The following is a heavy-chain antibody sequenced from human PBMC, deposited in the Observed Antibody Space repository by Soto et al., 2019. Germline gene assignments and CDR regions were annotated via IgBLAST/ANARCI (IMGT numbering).Heavy chain of an antibody. J-gene: IGHJ4*02. CDR1: GFTFSSYS. CDR2: ISSSSSTI. D-gene: IGHD2-2*01. Sequence: GGSLRLSCAASGFTFSSYSMNWVRQAPGKGLEWVSYISSSSSTIYYADSVKGRFTISRDNAKNSLYLQMNSLRAEDTAVYYCARDRGIVVVPAAMPDYFDYWGQGTLVTVSS. CDR3: ARDRGIVVVPAAMPDYFDY. V-gene: IGHV3-48*01.